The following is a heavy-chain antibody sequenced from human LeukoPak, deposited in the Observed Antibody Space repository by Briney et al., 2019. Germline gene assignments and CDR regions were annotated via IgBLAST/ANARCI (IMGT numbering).Heavy chain of an antibody. D-gene: IGHD3-22*01. V-gene: IGHV3-21*01. CDR2: ISSSSSYI. CDR1: GFTFSSYR. J-gene: IGHJ3*02. CDR3: ARDYYYDVSVMSAFDI. Sequence: PGGSLRLSCAAPGFTFSSYRMNWVRQAPGKGLEWVSSISSSSSYIYYADSVKGRFTISRDNAKNSLYLQMNSLRAEDTAVYYCARDYYYDVSVMSAFDIWGQGTMVTVSS.